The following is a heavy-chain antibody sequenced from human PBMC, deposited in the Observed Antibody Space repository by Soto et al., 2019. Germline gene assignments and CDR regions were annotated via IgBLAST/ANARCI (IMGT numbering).Heavy chain of an antibody. J-gene: IGHJ4*02. Sequence: EVQLVQSGAEVKKPGESLKISCKGSGYSFTNYWIGWVRQMPGKGLEWVGIINPGDSDTRYSPSFQGQVAISADKSISTAYLQWSSLKASDTAMYYCARHLRGYCSGGSCYSYFDYWGQGTLVTVSS. CDR2: INPGDSDT. CDR3: ARHLRGYCSGGSCYSYFDY. D-gene: IGHD2-15*01. CDR1: GYSFTNYW. V-gene: IGHV5-51*01.